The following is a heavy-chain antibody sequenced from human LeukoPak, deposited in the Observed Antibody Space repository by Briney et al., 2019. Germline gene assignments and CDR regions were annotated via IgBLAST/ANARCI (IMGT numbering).Heavy chain of an antibody. D-gene: IGHD3-22*01. Sequence: SETLSLTCTVSGGSISSYYWSLIRQPAGKGLEWIGRIYTSGSTNYNPSLKSRVTMSVDTSKNQFSLKLSSVTAADTAVYYCARDGYYDSSGYYFTWFDPWGQGTLVTVSS. V-gene: IGHV4-4*07. CDR2: IYTSGST. CDR3: ARDGYYDSSGYYFTWFDP. J-gene: IGHJ5*02. CDR1: GGSISSYY.